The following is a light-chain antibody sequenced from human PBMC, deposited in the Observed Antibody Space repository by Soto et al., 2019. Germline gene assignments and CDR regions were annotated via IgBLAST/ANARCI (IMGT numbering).Light chain of an antibody. Sequence: EIVLTQSPGTLSLSPGERATLSCRASQSISSSYLAWYQQKPAQAPRLLISGASSRATGIPDRFSGSGSGTEFTLTISRLEPEDFAVYYCQQYGTSPYTFGQGTKLEIK. V-gene: IGKV3-20*01. CDR1: QSISSSY. J-gene: IGKJ2*01. CDR3: QQYGTSPYT. CDR2: GAS.